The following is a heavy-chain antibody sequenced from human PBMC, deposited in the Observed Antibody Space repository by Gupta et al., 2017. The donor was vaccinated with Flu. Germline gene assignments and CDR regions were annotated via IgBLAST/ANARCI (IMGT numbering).Heavy chain of an antibody. CDR2: IWYDGSNK. V-gene: IGHV3-33*01. J-gene: IGHJ4*02. D-gene: IGHD3-10*01. Sequence: QVQLVESGGGVVQPGRSLRLSCAASGFTFSSYGMPWVRQAPGKGLEWVAVIWYDGSNKYYADSVKGRFTISRDNSKNTLYLQMNSLRAEDTAVYYCARELGELLSYFDYWGQGTLVTVSS. CDR3: ARELGELLSYFDY. CDR1: GFTFSSYG.